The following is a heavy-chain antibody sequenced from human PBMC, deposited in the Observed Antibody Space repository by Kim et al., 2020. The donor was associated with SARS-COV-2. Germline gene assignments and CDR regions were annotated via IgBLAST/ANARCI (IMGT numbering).Heavy chain of an antibody. CDR2: INHSGST. J-gene: IGHJ4*02. CDR3: ARGLPYGYGLGYYFDY. CDR1: GGSFSGYY. V-gene: IGHV4-34*01. D-gene: IGHD5-18*01. Sequence: SETLSLTCAVYGGSFSGYYWSWIRQPPGKGLEWIGEINHSGSTNYNPSLKSRVTISVDTSKNQFSLKLSSVTAADTAVYYCARGLPYGYGLGYYFDYWGQGTLVTVSS.